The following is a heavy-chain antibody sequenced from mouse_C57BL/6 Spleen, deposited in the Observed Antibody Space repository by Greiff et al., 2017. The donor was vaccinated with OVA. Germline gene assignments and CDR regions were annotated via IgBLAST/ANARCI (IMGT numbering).Heavy chain of an antibody. V-gene: IGHV10-1*01. Sequence: EVQLQQSGGGLVQPKGSLKLSCAASGFSFNTYAMNWVRQAPGKGLEWVARIRSKSNNYATYYADSVKDRFTISRDDSESMLYLQMNNLKTEDTAMYYCVRQNSAYYFDYWGQGTSVTVSS. CDR1: GFSFNTYA. CDR2: IRSKSNNYAT. CDR3: VRQNSAYYFDY. D-gene: IGHD1-1*01. J-gene: IGHJ4*01.